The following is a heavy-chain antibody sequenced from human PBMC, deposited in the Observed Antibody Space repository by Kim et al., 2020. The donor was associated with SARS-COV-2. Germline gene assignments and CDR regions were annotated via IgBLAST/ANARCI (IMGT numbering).Heavy chain of an antibody. J-gene: IGHJ6*02. Sequence: GGSLRLSCAASGFTFSSFSMNWVRQAPGKGLEWVSYISSSSSTIYYADSVKGRFTISRDNAKNSLYLQMNSLRDEDTAVYYCARVALYYYGSGSYYKDDQLYYYGMDVWGQGTTVTVSS. D-gene: IGHD3-10*01. CDR1: GFTFSSFS. CDR3: ARVALYYYGSGSYYKDDQLYYYGMDV. CDR2: ISSSSSTI. V-gene: IGHV3-48*02.